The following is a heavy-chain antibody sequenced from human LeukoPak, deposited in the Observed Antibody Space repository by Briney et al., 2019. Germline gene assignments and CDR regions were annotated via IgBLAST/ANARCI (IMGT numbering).Heavy chain of an antibody. D-gene: IGHD3-22*01. CDR2: ISSSGGST. CDR3: AKDDSSGYYPPGFDY. CDR1: GFTFSSYA. V-gene: IGHV3-23*01. J-gene: IGHJ4*02. Sequence: GGSLRLSCAASGFTFSSYAMSWVRQAPGKGLEWVSTISSSGGSTYYADSVKGRFTISRDNSKNTLYLQMNSLRAEDTAVYYCAKDDSSGYYPPGFDYWGQGTLVTVSS.